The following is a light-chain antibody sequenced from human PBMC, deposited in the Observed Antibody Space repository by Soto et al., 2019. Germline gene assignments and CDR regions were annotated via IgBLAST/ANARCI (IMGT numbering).Light chain of an antibody. CDR3: QKYDSAPWT. CDR2: TAS. J-gene: IGKJ1*01. V-gene: IGKV1-27*01. CDR1: QGIGNS. Sequence: DIPMTQSPSTLSASVGDRVTITCRASQGIGNSLAWYQQKPGRVPNLLMYTASTLLSGVASPFSGSGSGTEFTLTISSLQPEDVATYYCQKYDSAPWTFGQGTKVEIK.